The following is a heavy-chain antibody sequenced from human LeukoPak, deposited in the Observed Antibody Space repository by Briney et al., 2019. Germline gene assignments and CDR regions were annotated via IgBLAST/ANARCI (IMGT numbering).Heavy chain of an antibody. J-gene: IGHJ3*02. CDR1: GFTISSYA. CDR3: AKDDGGSPPDAFDI. CDR2: ISYSGGST. V-gene: IGHV3-23*01. D-gene: IGHD1-26*01. Sequence: PGGSLRLSCAASGFTISSYAMSWVRQAPGKGLEWVSTISYSGGSTYYADSVKGRFAISRDSSKNTLYLQMNGLRGEDTAEYYCAKDDGGSPPDAFDIWGQGTLVTVSS.